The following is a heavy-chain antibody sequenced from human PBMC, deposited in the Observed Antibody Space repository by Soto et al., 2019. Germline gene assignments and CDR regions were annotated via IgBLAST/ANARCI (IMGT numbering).Heavy chain of an antibody. CDR3: VSSRTAIYGDALDV. Sequence: ETLSLTCRVSGDSISSYFRNWIRQPPGEGLEWIGCIYDSGSTDYNPSLKSRVTISLDTSKKQFSLRLNSVTAADTAVYYCVSSRTAIYGDALDVWGQGTMVTV. CDR2: IYDSGST. J-gene: IGHJ3*01. CDR1: GDSISSYF. D-gene: IGHD2-21*02. V-gene: IGHV4-59*03.